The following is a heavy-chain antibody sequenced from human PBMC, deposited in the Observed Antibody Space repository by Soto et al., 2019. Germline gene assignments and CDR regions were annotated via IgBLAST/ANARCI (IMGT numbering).Heavy chain of an antibody. V-gene: IGHV1-69*13. CDR1: GGTFSSYA. J-gene: IGHJ6*02. D-gene: IGHD3-3*01. CDR2: IIPIFGTA. Sequence: ASVKVSCKASGGTFSSYAISWVRQAPGQGLEWMGGIIPIFGTANYAQKFQGRVTITADESTSTAYMELSSLRSEDTAVYYCASVARDYDFWSGYYSNLNYYYYGMDVWGQGTTVTVSS. CDR3: ASVARDYDFWSGYYSNLNYYYYGMDV.